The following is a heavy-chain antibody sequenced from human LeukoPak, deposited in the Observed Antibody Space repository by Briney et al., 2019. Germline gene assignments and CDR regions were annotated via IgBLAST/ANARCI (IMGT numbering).Heavy chain of an antibody. CDR3: ARTTMATTAD. D-gene: IGHD5-24*01. CDR1: GGSISSSSYY. J-gene: IGHJ4*02. V-gene: IGHV4-39*01. CDR2: IYYSGST. Sequence: SETLSLTCTVSGGSISSSSYYWGWIRQPPGKGLEWTGSIYYSGSTYYNPSLKSRVTISVDTSKNQFSLKLSSMTAADTAVYYCARTTMATTADWGQGTLVTVSS.